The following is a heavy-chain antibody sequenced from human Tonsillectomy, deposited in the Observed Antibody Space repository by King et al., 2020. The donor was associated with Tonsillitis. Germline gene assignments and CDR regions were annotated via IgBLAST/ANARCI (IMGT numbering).Heavy chain of an antibody. CDR3: ARRHSSWTPRWFDP. CDR2: XXXXXXT. V-gene: IGHV4-39*01. D-gene: IGHD6-13*01. Sequence: MQLQESGPGXVKPSETLSLXXXXSGGSISXSSYYXGXXRXXPXXGLXXXXXXXXXXXTSXXPXXKSRVTISXXXSKNQFSLKLSXVTAADTAVYYCARRHSSWTPRWFDPWGQGTLVTVSS. CDR1: GGSISXSSYY. J-gene: IGHJ5*02.